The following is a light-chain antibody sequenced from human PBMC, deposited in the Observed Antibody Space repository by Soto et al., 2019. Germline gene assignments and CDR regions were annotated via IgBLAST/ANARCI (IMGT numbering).Light chain of an antibody. V-gene: IGKV1-39*01. CDR2: TAS. CDR1: QSVSNY. J-gene: IGKJ2*01. CDR3: QQSYTTPFT. Sequence: DIPMTQSPSSLSASVGDRVTITCRASQSVSNYLNWFQHKPGRAPMLLIHTASTLRSGVPSRFSGSGSGADFTLTISSLQREDFATYYCQQSYTTPFTFGQGTELEIK.